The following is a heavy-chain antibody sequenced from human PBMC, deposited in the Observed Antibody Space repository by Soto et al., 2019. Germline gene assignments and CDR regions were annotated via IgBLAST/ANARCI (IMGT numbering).Heavy chain of an antibody. CDR3: AREWSTSGDVDY. J-gene: IGHJ4*02. CDR1: GFTFSSHS. CDR2: ISYDGSIK. V-gene: IGHV3-30-3*01. D-gene: IGHD3-10*01. Sequence: QVQLVESGGGVVQPGRSLRLSCAASGFTFSSHSIQWVRQAPGKGLEWVAVISYDGSIKYYADSVKGRFTISRDNSKNTAYLQMNRLRAEDTAVFYCAREWSTSGDVDYWGQGTLVIVSS.